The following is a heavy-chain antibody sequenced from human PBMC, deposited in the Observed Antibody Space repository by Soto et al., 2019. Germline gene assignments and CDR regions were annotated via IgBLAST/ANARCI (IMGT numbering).Heavy chain of an antibody. V-gene: IGHV1-58*01. CDR1: GFTFTSSA. J-gene: IGHJ4*02. CDR3: AADRFYYYDSSGFLFDY. CDR2: IVVGIGNT. D-gene: IGHD3-22*01. Sequence: VASVKVSCKASGFTFTSSAVQWVRQARGQRLEWIGWIVVGIGNTNYAQKFQERVTITRDMSTCTAYIELSSLCSEDTAVYYCAADRFYYYDSSGFLFDYWGQGTLVTVSS.